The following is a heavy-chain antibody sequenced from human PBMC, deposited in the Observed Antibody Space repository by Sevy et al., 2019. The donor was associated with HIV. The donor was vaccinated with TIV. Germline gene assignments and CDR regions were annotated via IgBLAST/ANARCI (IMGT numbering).Heavy chain of an antibody. J-gene: IGHJ4*02. Sequence: SETLSLTCSVSGGSISNADYYWSWIRQPPGKGLEWIGYIYYSGRTYYNPSLKSRISISVDTSRNQFSLSLDSVTAADTAVYYCARMKSWNGYFDYWGQGTLVTVSS. CDR3: ARMKSWNGYFDY. V-gene: IGHV4-30-4*01. CDR1: GGSISNADYY. D-gene: IGHD3-3*01. CDR2: IYYSGRT.